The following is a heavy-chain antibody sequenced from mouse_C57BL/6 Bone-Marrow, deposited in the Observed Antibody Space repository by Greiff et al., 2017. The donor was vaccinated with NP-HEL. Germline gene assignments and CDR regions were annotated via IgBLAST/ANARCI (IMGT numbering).Heavy chain of an antibody. CDR1: GYTFTGYW. CDR3: AVPRGDYGSSDAMDY. V-gene: IGHV1-9*01. J-gene: IGHJ4*01. CDR2: ILPGSGST. D-gene: IGHD1-1*01. Sequence: QVQLQQSGAELMKPGASVKLSCKASGYTFTGYWIEWVKQRPGHGLEWIGEILPGSGSTNYNEKFKGKATLTADTSSNTAYMQLSSLTTEDAAIYYCAVPRGDYGSSDAMDYWGQGTSVTVSS.